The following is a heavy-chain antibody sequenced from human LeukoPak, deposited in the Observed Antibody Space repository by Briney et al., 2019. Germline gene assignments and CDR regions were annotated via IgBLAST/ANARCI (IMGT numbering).Heavy chain of an antibody. Sequence: PGGSLRLSCAASGFTFSSYAMSWVRQAPGKGLEWVSAISGSGGSTYYADSVKGRFTISRDNSKHTLYLQMNRLRAEDTAVYYCAKGGVMVRGVIIDYYGMDVWGKGTTVTVSS. CDR2: ISGSGGST. J-gene: IGHJ6*04. CDR1: GFTFSSYA. D-gene: IGHD3-10*01. CDR3: AKGGVMVRGVIIDYYGMDV. V-gene: IGHV3-23*01.